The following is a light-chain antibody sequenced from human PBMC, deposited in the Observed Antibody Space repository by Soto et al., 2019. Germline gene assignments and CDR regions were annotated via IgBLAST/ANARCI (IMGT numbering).Light chain of an antibody. V-gene: IGKV3-15*01. Sequence: EIAMTQSPATLSVSPGERATLSCRASQSVSSNLAWYQQKPGQAPRLLIYGASTRATGIPARFSGSGSGTEFILTISSLQSEDFAVYYCQQYGGSPRTFGQGTKVDIK. J-gene: IGKJ1*01. CDR2: GAS. CDR1: QSVSSN. CDR3: QQYGGSPRT.